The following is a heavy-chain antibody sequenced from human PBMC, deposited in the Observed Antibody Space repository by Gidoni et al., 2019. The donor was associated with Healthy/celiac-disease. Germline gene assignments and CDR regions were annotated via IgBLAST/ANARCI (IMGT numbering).Heavy chain of an antibody. CDR2: ISWNSGSI. V-gene: IGHV3-9*01. J-gene: IGHJ3*02. Sequence: EVQLEESGGGLVQPGRSLRLSCAASGFTFDDYAMHWVRQAPGKGLEWVSGISWNSGSIGYADSVKGRFTISRDNAKNSLYLQMNSLRAEDTALYYCARDAFDIWGQGTMVTVSS. CDR1: GFTFDDYA. CDR3: ARDAFDI.